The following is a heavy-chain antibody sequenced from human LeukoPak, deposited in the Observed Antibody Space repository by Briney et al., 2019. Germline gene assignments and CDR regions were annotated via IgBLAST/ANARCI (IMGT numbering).Heavy chain of an antibody. V-gene: IGHV5-51*01. CDR1: ANDFTNFW. D-gene: IGHD3-22*01. CDR2: IFPGDSDT. J-gene: IGHJ4*02. Sequence: GEFLKISCKGSANDFTNFWIGWVRQMPGKGLEWMGVIFPGDSDTRYSPSFQGQVTISADKSISTAYLQWSNLKASDTAMYYCARHFTTRGSHYDSSRYYYSEYWGQGTLVTVSS. CDR3: ARHFTTRGSHYDSSRYYYSEY.